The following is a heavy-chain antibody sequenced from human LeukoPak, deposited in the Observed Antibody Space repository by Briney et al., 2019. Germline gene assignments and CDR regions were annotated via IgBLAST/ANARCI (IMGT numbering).Heavy chain of an antibody. V-gene: IGHV1-69*13. CDR2: IIPIFGTA. J-gene: IGHJ6*02. CDR3: ARDQVSGYYYYGMDV. CDR1: GGTFSSYA. Sequence: SVKVSCKASGGTFSSYAISWVRQAPGQGLEWMGGIIPIFGTANYTQKFQGRVTITADESTSTAYMELSSLRSEDTAVYYCARDQVSGYYYYGMDVWGQGTTVTVSS.